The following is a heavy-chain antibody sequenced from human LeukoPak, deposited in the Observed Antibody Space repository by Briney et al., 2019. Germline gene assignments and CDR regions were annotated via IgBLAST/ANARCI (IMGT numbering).Heavy chain of an antibody. CDR2: IYTSGST. CDR3: ARETPYGSGRYPFDY. Sequence: SETLSLTCTVSGGSISSYYWSWIRQPAGKGLEWIGRIYTSGSTNYNPSLKSRVTMSVDTSKNQFSLKLSSVTAADTAVYYCARETPYGSGRYPFDYWGQGILVTVSS. J-gene: IGHJ4*02. V-gene: IGHV4-4*07. CDR1: GGSISSYY. D-gene: IGHD3-10*01.